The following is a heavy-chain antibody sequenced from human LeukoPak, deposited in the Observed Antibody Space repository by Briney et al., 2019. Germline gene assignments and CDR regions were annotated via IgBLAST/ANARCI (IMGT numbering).Heavy chain of an antibody. V-gene: IGHV3-21*01. J-gene: IGHJ4*02. D-gene: IGHD5-24*01. CDR2: ISTSSSYI. CDR3: ARVGEKAFHLWPEIDY. CDR1: GFTFSSYS. Sequence: GGSLRLSCAASGFTFSSYSMNWVRQAPGKGLEWVSSISTSSSYIYYADSVKGRFTISRDNAKNSLYLQMNSLRAEDTAVYYCARVGEKAFHLWPEIDYWGQGTLVTVSS.